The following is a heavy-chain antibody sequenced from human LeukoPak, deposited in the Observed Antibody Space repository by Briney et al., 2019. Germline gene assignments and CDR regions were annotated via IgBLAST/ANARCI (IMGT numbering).Heavy chain of an antibody. CDR2: ISSSSSYI. J-gene: IGHJ6*03. CDR1: GFTFSSYS. CDR3: ARVQGSFELTGTTAYYMDV. Sequence: PGGSLRLSCAASGFTFSSYSMIWVRQAPGKGLEWVSSISSSSSYIYYADSVKGRFTISRDNAKNSLYLQMNSLRAEDTAVYYCARVQGSFELTGTTAYYMDVWGKETTVTVSS. V-gene: IGHV3-21*01. D-gene: IGHD1-14*01.